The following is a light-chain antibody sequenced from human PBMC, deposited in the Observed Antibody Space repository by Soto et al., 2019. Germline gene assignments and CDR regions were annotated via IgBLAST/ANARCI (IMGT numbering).Light chain of an antibody. V-gene: IGKV1-16*02. CDR1: QDINHY. CDR2: TAS. J-gene: IGKJ1*01. CDR3: QQYKSYHWT. Sequence: DIQMTQSPSSLSASVGDRVTITCRASQDINHYFAWFQQKPGRAPKSLLYTASSLQSGVPSKFSGSGYGTEFTLTISSLQPEDFATYYCQQYKSYHWTFGQGTKVEI.